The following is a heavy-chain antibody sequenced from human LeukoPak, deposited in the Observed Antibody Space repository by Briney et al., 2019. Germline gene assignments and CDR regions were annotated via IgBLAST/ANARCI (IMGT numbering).Heavy chain of an antibody. V-gene: IGHV3-72*01. J-gene: IGHJ4*02. Sequence: GGSLRLSCAASGFTFSDRYMDWVRQAPGKGLEWVVCIKNKVNSYHTDYAASVRGRFTISRDDSKNSLYLQMNGLQTEDTAVYYCARDTTWGIDYWGQGTLVTVSS. D-gene: IGHD7-27*01. CDR3: ARDTTWGIDY. CDR1: GFTFSDRY. CDR2: IKNKVNSYHT.